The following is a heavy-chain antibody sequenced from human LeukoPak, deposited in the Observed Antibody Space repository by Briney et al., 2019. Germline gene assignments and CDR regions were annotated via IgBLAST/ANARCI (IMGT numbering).Heavy chain of an antibody. Sequence: PSETLSLTCTVSGGSLSSYYWSWIRQPPGKGLEWIGYIYYSGTTNYNPSLQSRVTMSVDMSKNQFSLKLSSVTAADTAVYYCARSTGYSYGFGYFDYWGQGTLVTVSS. CDR3: ARSTGYSYGFGYFDY. CDR2: IYYSGTT. V-gene: IGHV4-59*01. CDR1: GGSLSSYY. D-gene: IGHD5-18*01. J-gene: IGHJ4*02.